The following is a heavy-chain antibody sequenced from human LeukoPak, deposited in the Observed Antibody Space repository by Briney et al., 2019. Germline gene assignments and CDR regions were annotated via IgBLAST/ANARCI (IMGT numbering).Heavy chain of an antibody. J-gene: IGHJ6*02. CDR2: ISAYNGNT. V-gene: IGHV1-18*01. D-gene: IGHD2-2*01. CDR1: GYTFTSYG. Sequence: ASVKVSCKASGYTFTSYGISWVRQAPGQGLEWMGWISAYNGNTNYAQKLQGRVTMTTDTSTSTAYMELRSLRSEDTAVYYCARDPRGYCSSTSCYGGMDVWGQGTTVTVSS. CDR3: ARDPRGYCSSTSCYGGMDV.